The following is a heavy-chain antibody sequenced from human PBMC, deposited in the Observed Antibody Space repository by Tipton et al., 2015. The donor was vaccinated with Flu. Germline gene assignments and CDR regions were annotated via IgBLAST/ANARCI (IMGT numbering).Heavy chain of an antibody. CDR2: ISGTSKTI. CDR1: GFTFSSYE. CDR3: ARRGFDGYFGMGV. Sequence: SLRLSCAASGFTFSSYEMNWVRQAPGKGLEWVSSISGTSKTIYYADSVKGRFIISRDNAKNSLYLQMNILRAEDTALYYCARRGFDGYFGMGVWGQGTTVTVSS. J-gene: IGHJ6*02. V-gene: IGHV3-48*03. D-gene: IGHD3-10*01.